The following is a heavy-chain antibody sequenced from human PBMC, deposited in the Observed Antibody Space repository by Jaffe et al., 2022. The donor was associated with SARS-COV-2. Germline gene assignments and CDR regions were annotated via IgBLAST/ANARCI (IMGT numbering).Heavy chain of an antibody. CDR1: GGTDSSYA. CDR2: IIPIFGTA. D-gene: IGHD3-22*01. V-gene: IGHV1-69*01. J-gene: IGHJ4*02. CDR3: VRTYHYDSRGYYLEY. Sequence: QVQLVQSGAEVKKPGSSVKVSCKASGGTDSSYAISWVRQAPGQGLEWMGGIIPIFGTANFAQNFQGRVTISADESTSTAYMELSSLRSEDTAVFYCVRTYHYDSRGYYLEYWGQGTLVTVSS.